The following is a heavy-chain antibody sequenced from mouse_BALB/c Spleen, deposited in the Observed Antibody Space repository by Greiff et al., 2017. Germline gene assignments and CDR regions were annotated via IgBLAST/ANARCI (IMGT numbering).Heavy chain of an antibody. CDR2: ISNGGGST. Sequence: EVKLVESGGGLVQPGGSLKLSCAASGFTFSSYTMSWVRQTPEKRLEWVAYISNGGGSTYYPDTVKGRFTISRDNAKNTLYLQMSSLKSEDTAMYYCARLYYYGSSYGGVFDYWGQGTTLTVSS. CDR1: GFTFSSYT. D-gene: IGHD1-1*01. CDR3: ARLYYYGSSYGGVFDY. J-gene: IGHJ2*01. V-gene: IGHV5-12-2*01.